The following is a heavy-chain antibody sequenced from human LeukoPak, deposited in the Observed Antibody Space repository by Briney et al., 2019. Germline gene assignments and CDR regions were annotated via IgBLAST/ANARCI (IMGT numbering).Heavy chain of an antibody. CDR2: ISSSSSYI. CDR1: GFTFSSYS. J-gene: IGHJ5*02. D-gene: IGHD3-16*01. Sequence: GGSLRLSCAASGFTFSSYSMNWVRQAPGKGLKWVSSISSSSSYIYYTDSVKGRFTISRDNAKNSLYLQMNSLRAEDTAVYYCARNRSSDYVWGGREPFDPWGQGTLVTVSS. CDR3: ARNRSSDYVWGGREPFDP. V-gene: IGHV3-21*01.